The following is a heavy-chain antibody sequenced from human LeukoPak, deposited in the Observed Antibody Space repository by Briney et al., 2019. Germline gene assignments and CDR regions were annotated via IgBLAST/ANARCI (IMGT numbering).Heavy chain of an antibody. D-gene: IGHD3-22*01. J-gene: IGHJ4*02. CDR2: FDLEDDER. V-gene: IGHV1-24*01. Sequence: ASVTVSCTVSGSTLSEFAIHWVRHAPGKGLERMGGFDLEDDERRYSETFQDRVTMTEDTSTDTAYMFLSSLRSEDTAVYYCATEVEYDSNGYLVDYWGQGTLVTVSS. CDR1: GSTLSEFA. CDR3: ATEVEYDSNGYLVDY.